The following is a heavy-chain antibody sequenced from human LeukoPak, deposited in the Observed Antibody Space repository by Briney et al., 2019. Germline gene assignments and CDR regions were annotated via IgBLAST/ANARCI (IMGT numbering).Heavy chain of an antibody. V-gene: IGHV3-7*01. CDR2: IKQDGSEK. J-gene: IGHJ4*02. CDR3: ARDRRYFDWFFDY. Sequence: GGSLRLSCSASGFTFNTYWMSWVRQAPGKGLEWVANIKQDGSEKYYVDSVKGRFTISRDNAKNSLYLQMNSLRAEDTAVYYCARDRRYFDWFFDYWGQGTLVTVSS. CDR1: GFTFNTYW. D-gene: IGHD3-9*01.